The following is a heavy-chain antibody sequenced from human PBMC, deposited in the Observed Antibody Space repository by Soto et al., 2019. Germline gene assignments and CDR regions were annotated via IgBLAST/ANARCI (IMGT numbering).Heavy chain of an antibody. CDR3: AKDSHIVVEGDLA. D-gene: IGHD2-15*01. CDR1: GFTFSSYA. J-gene: IGHJ5*02. CDR2: ISGSGGST. V-gene: IGHV3-23*01. Sequence: EVQLLESGGGLVQPGGSLRLSCAASGFTFSSYAMSWVRQAPGKGLEWVSAISGSGGSTYYADSVKGRFTISRDNSKDTLYLQMNSLRAEDTAVYYCAKDSHIVVEGDLAWGQGTLVTVSS.